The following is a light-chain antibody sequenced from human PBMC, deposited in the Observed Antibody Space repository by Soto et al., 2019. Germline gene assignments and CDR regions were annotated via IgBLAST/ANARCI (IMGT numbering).Light chain of an antibody. J-gene: IGKJ2*01. CDR2: WAS. V-gene: IGKV4-1*01. Sequence: DIVMTQSPDSLAVSLGERATINCMSSQSVLHSSNNKNYLAWYQQRPGQPPRLLIYWASTRESGVPERFSGSGSGTHFTLTISSLQVEDVAVYYCQQTASFPYTFGQGTKLDIK. CDR1: QSVLHSSNNKNY. CDR3: QQTASFPYT.